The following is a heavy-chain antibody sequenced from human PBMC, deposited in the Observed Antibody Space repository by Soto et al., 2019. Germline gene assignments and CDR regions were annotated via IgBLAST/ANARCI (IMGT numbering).Heavy chain of an antibody. D-gene: IGHD3-3*02. CDR1: GCSISSGGYY. Sequence: QVQLQESGTGLVKPSQTLSLTCTVSGCSISSGGYYWSWLRQHPGQGLEWIGYIYYSGSTYYNPSLKSRVTISVDTAKNQFSLKLSSVTAADTAVYYCASGEHFPAGFDPWGQGTLVTVSS. V-gene: IGHV4-31*03. CDR2: IYYSGST. J-gene: IGHJ5*02. CDR3: ASGEHFPAGFDP.